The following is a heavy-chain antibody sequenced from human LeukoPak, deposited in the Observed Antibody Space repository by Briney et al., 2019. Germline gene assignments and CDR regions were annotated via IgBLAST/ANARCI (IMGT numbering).Heavy chain of an antibody. Sequence: GGSLRLSCAASGFTFSSYGMHWVRQAPGKGLERVAVISYDGSNKYYADSVKGRFTISRDNSKNTLYLQMNSLRAEDTAVYYCAKSRGMATNFDFDYWGQGTLVTVSS. CDR3: AKSRGMATNFDFDY. CDR2: ISYDGSNK. J-gene: IGHJ4*02. CDR1: GFTFSSYG. D-gene: IGHD5-24*01. V-gene: IGHV3-30*18.